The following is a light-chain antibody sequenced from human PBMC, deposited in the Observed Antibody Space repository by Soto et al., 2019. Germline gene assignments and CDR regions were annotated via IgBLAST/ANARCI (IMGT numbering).Light chain of an antibody. CDR1: SRDVGADNY. V-gene: IGLV2-8*01. Sequence: QSALTQPPSASGSPGQSVTISCTGTSRDVGADNYVSWYQQHPGKAPKLLIYEVKKRPSRVPDRFSASKSGNTASLTVSGLQDEDVDEDYCSLFGGKEYPYVFGTGTKVTVL. CDR2: EVK. CDR3: SLFGGKEYPYV. J-gene: IGLJ1*01.